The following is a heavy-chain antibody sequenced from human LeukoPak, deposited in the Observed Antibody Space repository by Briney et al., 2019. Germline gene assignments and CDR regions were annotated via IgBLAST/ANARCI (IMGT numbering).Heavy chain of an antibody. D-gene: IGHD4-17*01. J-gene: IGHJ4*02. CDR2: IIPIFGTA. V-gene: IGHV1-69*01. CDR3: AREGVMTTVTTGPFDY. CDR1: GGTFSSYA. Sequence: GASVKVSCKASGGTFSSYAISCVRQAPGQGLEWMGGIIPIFGTANYAQKFQGRVTITADESTSTAYMELSSLRSEDTAVYYCAREGVMTTVTTGPFDYWGQGTLVTVSS.